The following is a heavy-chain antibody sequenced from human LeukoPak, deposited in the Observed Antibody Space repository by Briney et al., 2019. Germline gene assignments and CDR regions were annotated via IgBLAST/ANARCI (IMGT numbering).Heavy chain of an antibody. CDR3: VRDRLDHDDYLWGSYRYLFDY. V-gene: IGHV3-21*01. J-gene: IGHJ4*02. D-gene: IGHD3-16*02. Sequence: GGSLRLSCVASGFTFSDYSMNWVRQAPGKGLEWISSLSGDSSYIYDADSVKGRFIISRDNAKNALYLQMNSLRAEDTAVYYCVRDRLDHDDYLWGSYRYLFDYWGQGTLVTVSS. CDR1: GFTFSDYS. CDR2: LSGDSSYI.